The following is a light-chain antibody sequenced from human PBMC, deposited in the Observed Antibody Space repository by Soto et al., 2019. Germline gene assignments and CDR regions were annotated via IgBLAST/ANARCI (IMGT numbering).Light chain of an antibody. V-gene: IGKV1-27*01. CDR3: QKYNGAPPEA. CDR1: QAISNY. Sequence: DIQMTQSPSSLSASVGDRVTITCRASQAISNYLAWWQQKPGKVPNLLIYAASTLHSGVPSRFSGSGSETDLPLTIRSLQPEDVATCYCQKYNGAPPEAFGPGTKVDI. CDR2: AAS. J-gene: IGKJ3*01.